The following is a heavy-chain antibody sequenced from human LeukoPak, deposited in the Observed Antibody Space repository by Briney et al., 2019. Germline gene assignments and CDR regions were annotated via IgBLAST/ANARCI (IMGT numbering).Heavy chain of an antibody. Sequence: KAGGSLRLSCAASGFTFSDYYMSWIRQAPGQGLEWVSYISSSGSTIYYADSVKGRFTISRDNAKNSLYLQMYSLRAEDTAVYYCARPLKGVANIYYYYYMDVWGKGTTVTVSS. CDR3: ARPLKGVANIYYYYYMDV. D-gene: IGHD3-3*01. CDR2: ISSSGSTI. V-gene: IGHV3-11*04. J-gene: IGHJ6*03. CDR1: GFTFSDYY.